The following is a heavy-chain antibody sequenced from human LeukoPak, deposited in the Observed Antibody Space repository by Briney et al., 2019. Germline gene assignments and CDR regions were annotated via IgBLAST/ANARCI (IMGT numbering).Heavy chain of an antibody. D-gene: IGHD1-7*01. J-gene: IGHJ2*01. V-gene: IGHV4-61*02. Sequence: SETLSLTCTVSGGSISSGSYYWSWIRQPAGKGLGWIGRIYTSGSTNYNPSLKSRVTISVDTSKNQFSLKLSSVTAADTAVYYCARRTHWYFDLWGRGTLVTVSS. CDR3: ARRTHWYFDL. CDR2: IYTSGST. CDR1: GGSISSGSYY.